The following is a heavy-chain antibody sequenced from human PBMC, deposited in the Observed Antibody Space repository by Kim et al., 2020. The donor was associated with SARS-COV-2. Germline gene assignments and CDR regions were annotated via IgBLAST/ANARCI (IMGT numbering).Heavy chain of an antibody. Sequence: GGSLRLSCAASGFTFSSYGMHWVRQAPGKRLEWVAVISYDGSDKYYADSVKGRFTISRDNSKNTLYLQMNSLRAEDTAVYYCAKDQQYQLPSHWGQGTLVTVSS. CDR2: ISYDGSDK. V-gene: IGHV3-30*18. CDR1: GFTFSSYG. D-gene: IGHD2-2*01. J-gene: IGHJ4*02. CDR3: AKDQQYQLPSH.